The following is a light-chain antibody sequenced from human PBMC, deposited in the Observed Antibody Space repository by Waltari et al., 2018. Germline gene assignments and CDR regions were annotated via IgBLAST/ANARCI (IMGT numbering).Light chain of an antibody. Sequence: DIQMTQSPSSLSASVGDRVTITCRASQSISSYLNWYQQKPGKAPKLLIYAASSLQSGVPSRFSGSGSGTDFTLTISSLQPEDFATYYCQQSYSTPPEGTFGPGIKVDIK. J-gene: IGKJ3*01. CDR2: AAS. V-gene: IGKV1-39*01. CDR3: QQSYSTPPEGT. CDR1: QSISSY.